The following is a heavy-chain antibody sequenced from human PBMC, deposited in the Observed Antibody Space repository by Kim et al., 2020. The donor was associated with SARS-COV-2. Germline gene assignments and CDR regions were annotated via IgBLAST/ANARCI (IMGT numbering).Heavy chain of an antibody. Sequence: ASVKVSCKASGYTFTSYGISWVRQAPGQGLEWMGWISAYNGNTNYAQKLQGRVTMTTDTSTSTAYMELRSLRSDDTAVDYCAREGGYCSGGSCYPYFDYWGQGTLVTVSS. V-gene: IGHV1-18*01. J-gene: IGHJ4*02. CDR1: GYTFTSYG. CDR2: ISAYNGNT. D-gene: IGHD2-15*01. CDR3: AREGGYCSGGSCYPYFDY.